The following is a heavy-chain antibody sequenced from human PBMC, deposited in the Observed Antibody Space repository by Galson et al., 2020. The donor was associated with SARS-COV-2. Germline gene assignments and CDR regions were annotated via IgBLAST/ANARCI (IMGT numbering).Heavy chain of an antibody. Sequence: SETLSLTCTVSGYSISSGYYWGWIRQPPGKGLAWIGSFYHGGSTYHNPSLRSRVTISVDTSKNQFSLRLSSVTAADTAVYSCARDGYASGSFDYWGQGTLVTVSS. D-gene: IGHD3-10*01. J-gene: IGHJ4*02. CDR2: FYHGGST. V-gene: IGHV4-38-2*02. CDR1: GYSISSGYY. CDR3: ARDGYASGSFDY.